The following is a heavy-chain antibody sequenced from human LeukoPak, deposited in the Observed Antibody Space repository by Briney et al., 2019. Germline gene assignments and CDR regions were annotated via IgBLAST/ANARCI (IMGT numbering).Heavy chain of an antibody. CDR2: INHSGST. CDR3: ARGIADPYSFDS. V-gene: IGHV4-34*01. Sequence: SETLSLTCAVYGGSFSGYYWRWSWIRQPPGKGLEWIGEINHSGSTNYNPSLKSRVTMSVDKSKNQFSLNLSSVTAADTAVYYCARGIADPYSFDSWGQGTLVTVS. D-gene: IGHD6-13*01. CDR1: GGSFSGYY. J-gene: IGHJ4*02.